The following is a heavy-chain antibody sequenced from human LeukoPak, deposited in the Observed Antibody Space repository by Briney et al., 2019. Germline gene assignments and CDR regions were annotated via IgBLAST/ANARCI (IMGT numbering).Heavy chain of an antibody. Sequence: GGSLRLSCAASGFIFSRYGMNWVRQASGKGLEWVAFISSDGSDKNYADSVKGRFTISRDNSKNTVYLEMNSLRAEDTAVYYCASPHSGYGWGQGTLVTVSS. CDR2: ISSDGSDK. D-gene: IGHD5-12*01. J-gene: IGHJ4*02. V-gene: IGHV3-30*03. CDR3: ASPHSGYG. CDR1: GFIFSRYG.